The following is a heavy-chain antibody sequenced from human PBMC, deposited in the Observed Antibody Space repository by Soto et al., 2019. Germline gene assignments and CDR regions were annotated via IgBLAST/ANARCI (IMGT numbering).Heavy chain of an antibody. V-gene: IGHV1-69*01. CDR1: GDTFSTFT. J-gene: IGHJ4*02. CDR3: ATTLELISWGAFDY. CDR2: IVPIFQTA. Sequence: QVQLVQSGAEVKRPGSSVKVSCKASGDTFSTFTLSWMRQAPGQGLEWMGGIVPIFQTANYARKFQGRLTITADESTTTAYMELSSLLSKDTVLYFCATTLELISWGAFDYLGQGTLVTVS. D-gene: IGHD1-26*01.